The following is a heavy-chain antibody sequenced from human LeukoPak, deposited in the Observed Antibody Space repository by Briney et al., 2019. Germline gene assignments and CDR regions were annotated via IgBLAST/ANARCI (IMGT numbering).Heavy chain of an antibody. Sequence: GGSLRLSCAASGFSYYTSWMSWVRQAPGKGLEWVANIKEDGSEKYYVDSVKGRFTISRDNAKNSLYLQMDRPRAEDTAVYYCARYSGTFRRFDYWGQGSLITVSS. D-gene: IGHD1-26*01. V-gene: IGHV3-7*01. CDR2: IKEDGSEK. CDR1: GFSYYTSW. J-gene: IGHJ4*02. CDR3: ARYSGTFRRFDY.